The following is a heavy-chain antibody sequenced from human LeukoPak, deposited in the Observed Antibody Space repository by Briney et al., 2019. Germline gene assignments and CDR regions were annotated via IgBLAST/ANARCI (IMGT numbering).Heavy chain of an antibody. CDR3: ARDLLYIMEDYYDSSGTLDY. J-gene: IGHJ4*02. V-gene: IGHV1-69*05. CDR2: IIPIFGTA. Sequence: SVKVSCKASGGTFSSYAISWVRQAPGQGLEWMGRIIPIFGTANYAQKFQGRVTITTDESTSTAYMELSSLRSEDTAVYYCARDLLYIMEDYYDSSGTLDYWGQGTLVTVSS. CDR1: GGTFSSYA. D-gene: IGHD3-22*01.